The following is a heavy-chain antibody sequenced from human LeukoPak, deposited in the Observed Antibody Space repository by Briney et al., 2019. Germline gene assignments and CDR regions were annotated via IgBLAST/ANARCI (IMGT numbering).Heavy chain of an antibody. J-gene: IGHJ4*02. CDR1: GFRLSTYG. D-gene: IGHD7-27*01. CDR3: ATDFNWAWNY. CDR2: IRNVGNDK. Sequence: PGGSLRLSCVVSGFRLSTYGMHWVRQAPGKGLEWVSFIRNVGNDKYYAQSVKGRFTISRDDSKNTQYLQMNSLRGEDTAVYYCATDFNWAWNYWGQGTLVIVSS. V-gene: IGHV3-30*02.